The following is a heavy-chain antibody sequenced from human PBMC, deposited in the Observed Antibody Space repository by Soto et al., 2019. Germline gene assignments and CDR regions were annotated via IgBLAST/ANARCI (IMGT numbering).Heavy chain of an antibody. Sequence: SETLSLTCTGSVGSISSYYWSWIRQPPGKGLEWIGYIYYSGSTNYNPSLKSRVTISVDTSKNQFSLKLSSVTAADTAVYYCARGEYSSGWYVAYDYWGQGTLVTVSS. V-gene: IGHV4-59*01. D-gene: IGHD6-19*01. CDR1: VGSISSYY. CDR3: ARGEYSSGWYVAYDY. J-gene: IGHJ4*02. CDR2: IYYSGST.